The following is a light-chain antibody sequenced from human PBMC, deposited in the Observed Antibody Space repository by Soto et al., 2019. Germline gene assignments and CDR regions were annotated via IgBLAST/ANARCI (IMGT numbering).Light chain of an antibody. V-gene: IGLV2-23*01. Sequence: QSALTQPASVSGSPGQSITISCTGTSSDVGSYNLVSWYQQHPGKAPKLMIYEGSKRPSGVSNRFSGSKSGNTASLKISGLQAEDEADYYCCSYAGSSYVVFGGGTKLTVL. CDR3: CSYAGSSYVV. J-gene: IGLJ2*01. CDR2: EGS. CDR1: SSDVGSYNL.